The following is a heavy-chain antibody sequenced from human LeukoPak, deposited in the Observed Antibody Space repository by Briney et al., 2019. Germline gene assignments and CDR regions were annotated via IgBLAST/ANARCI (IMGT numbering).Heavy chain of an antibody. D-gene: IGHD3-16*02. CDR3: ATAANWGSYRYSCDH. CDR1: GFTFSSYG. V-gene: IGHV3-33*01. Sequence: SGGSLRLSCAASGFTFSSYGMHWVRHAPGKGLEWVAVIWFDGSNTYYADSVKGRFTISRDNSKNTLYLQMNSLRAEDTAVYYCATAANWGSYRYSCDHWGQGTLVSVSS. J-gene: IGHJ4*02. CDR2: IWFDGSNT.